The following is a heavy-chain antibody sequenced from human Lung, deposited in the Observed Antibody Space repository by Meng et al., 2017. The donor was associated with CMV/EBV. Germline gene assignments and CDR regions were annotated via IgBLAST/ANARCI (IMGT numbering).Heavy chain of an antibody. CDR3: ARVKRYCTGGTCSSNGYYGMDV. CDR1: GYNFTGYY. J-gene: IGHJ6*02. D-gene: IGHD2-15*01. CDR2: INPNSGGT. Sequence: ASXXVSXKASGYNFTGYYIHWVRQAPGQGLEWMGWINPNSGGTNYAQKFQGRITMTGDTSITTAYMELSRLRSDDMAVYHGARVKRYCTGGTCSSNGYYGMDVXRQGXTVTVSS. V-gene: IGHV1-2*02.